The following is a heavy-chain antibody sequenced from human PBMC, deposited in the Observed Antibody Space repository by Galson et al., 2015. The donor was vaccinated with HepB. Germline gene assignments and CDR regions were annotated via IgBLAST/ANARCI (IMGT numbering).Heavy chain of an antibody. CDR3: TSSVWELLGDAFDI. CDR2: IRSKANSYAT. D-gene: IGHD1-26*01. Sequence: SLRLSCAASGFTFSGSAMHWVRQASGKGLEWVGRIRSKANSYATAYAASVKGRFTISRDDSKNTAYLQMNSLKTEDTAVYYCTSSVWELLGDAFDIWGQGTMVTVSS. CDR1: GFTFSGSA. J-gene: IGHJ3*02. V-gene: IGHV3-73*01.